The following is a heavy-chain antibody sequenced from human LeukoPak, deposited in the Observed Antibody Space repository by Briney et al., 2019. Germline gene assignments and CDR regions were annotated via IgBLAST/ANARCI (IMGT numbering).Heavy chain of an antibody. CDR3: AKPSTGGPPRPLDY. V-gene: IGHV3-30*02. CDR2: LQSDERNE. J-gene: IGHJ4*02. D-gene: IGHD1-14*01. CDR1: GFTFSKYG. Sequence: PGGSLRLSCGASGFTFSKYGMYWVRQAPGKGLEWVAYLQSDERNEYYGDSVRGRFAISRDISKSTLFLQMNSLRLEDTAVYYCAKPSTGGPPRPLDYWGQGTLVTVSS.